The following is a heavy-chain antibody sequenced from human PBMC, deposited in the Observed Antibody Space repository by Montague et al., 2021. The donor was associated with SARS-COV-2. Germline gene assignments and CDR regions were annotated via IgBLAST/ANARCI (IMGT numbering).Heavy chain of an antibody. CDR3: ATINLGYCTNGVCQPPDY. D-gene: IGHD2-8*01. CDR1: GGSISSSSYY. CDR2: IYYSGST. V-gene: IGHV4-39*01. Sequence: SETLSLTCTVSGGSISSSSYYWGWIRQPPGKGLEWIGSIYYSGSTYYNPSLKSRVTISVDTSKNQFSLKLSSVTAADTAVYYCATINLGYCTNGVCQPPDYWGQGTLVTVSS. J-gene: IGHJ4*02.